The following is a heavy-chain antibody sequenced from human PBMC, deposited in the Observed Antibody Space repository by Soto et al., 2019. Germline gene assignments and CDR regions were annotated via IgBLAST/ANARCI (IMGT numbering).Heavy chain of an antibody. J-gene: IGHJ4*02. CDR2: IKSKTDGGTT. CDR1: GFTFSNAW. Sequence: GGSLRLSCAASGFTFSNAWMSWVRQAPGKGLEWVGRIKSKTDGGTTDYAAPVKGRFTISRDDSKNTLYLQMNSLKTEDTAVYYCTTGSGIEGASGRHWQFDYWGQGTLVTVSS. CDR3: TTGSGIEGASGRHWQFDY. V-gene: IGHV3-15*01. D-gene: IGHD1-26*01.